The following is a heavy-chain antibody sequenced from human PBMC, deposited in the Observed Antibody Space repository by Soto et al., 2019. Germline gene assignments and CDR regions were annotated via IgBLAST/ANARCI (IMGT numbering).Heavy chain of an antibody. D-gene: IGHD2-15*01. V-gene: IGHV1-46*01. CDR1: GYTFSNFA. CDR3: ARVYCSGGSCCGIDY. J-gene: IGHJ4*02. CDR2: INPSGST. Sequence: ASVKVSCKASGYTFSNFAMHWVRQAPGQRLEWMGIINPSGSTTYAQKFQGRVTMTRDTSTSTVYMELSSLRSDDTAVYYCARVYCSGGSCCGIDYWGQGTLVTVSS.